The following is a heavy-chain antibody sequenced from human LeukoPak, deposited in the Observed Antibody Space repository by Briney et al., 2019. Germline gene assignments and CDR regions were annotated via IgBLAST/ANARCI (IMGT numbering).Heavy chain of an antibody. J-gene: IGHJ4*02. CDR1: GGSFSGYY. V-gene: IGHV4-34*01. D-gene: IGHD3-3*01. CDR2: ISHTEGA. Sequence: SETLFLTCAVYGGSFSGYYWSWIRQPPGKGLEWIGEISHTEGAKYCPSLEGRVSISMDRSKNLFSLMLRSVTAADTAVYFCARHYDFSSPYNNWGQGILVTVSS. CDR3: ARHYDFSSPYNN.